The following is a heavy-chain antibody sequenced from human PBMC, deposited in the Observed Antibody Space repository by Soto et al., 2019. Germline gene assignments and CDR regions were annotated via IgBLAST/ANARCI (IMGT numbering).Heavy chain of an antibody. J-gene: IGHJ4*02. CDR3: SGGVGDAF. D-gene: IGHD1-26*01. Sequence: EVHLVESGGGLVQTGGSLRLSCAIFESTVSRDWINWVRQAPGKGLEWVAHINQDGSEKYYVDSVKGRFTISRDNAKKSLYLHMNSRRPAGTAMYYCSGGVGDAFWGQGTRVTVSS. CDR1: ESTVSRDW. V-gene: IGHV3-7*04. CDR2: INQDGSEK.